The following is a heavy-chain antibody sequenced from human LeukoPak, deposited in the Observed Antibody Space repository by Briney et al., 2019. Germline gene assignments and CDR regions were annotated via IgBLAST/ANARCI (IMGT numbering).Heavy chain of an antibody. D-gene: IGHD2-2*01. CDR2: IYTSGST. CDR1: GGSISSYY. Sequence: SETLSLTCTVSGGSISSYYWSWIRQPPGKGLEWIGYIYTSGSTNYNPSLKSRVTISVDTSKNQFSLRLSSVTAADTAVYYCARGPLGYCSSTSCHGPDYWGQGTLVTVSS. J-gene: IGHJ4*02. V-gene: IGHV4-4*09. CDR3: ARGPLGYCSSTSCHGPDY.